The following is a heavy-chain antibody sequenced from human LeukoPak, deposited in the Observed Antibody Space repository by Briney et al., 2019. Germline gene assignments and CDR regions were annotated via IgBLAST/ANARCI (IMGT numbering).Heavy chain of an antibody. CDR2: ISHNGSNK. J-gene: IGHJ4*02. CDR1: GFTFSSYA. D-gene: IGHD6-13*01. CDR3: ARDSSSWSRYFDY. V-gene: IGHV3-30-3*01. Sequence: GGSLRLSCAASGFTFSSYAMHWVRQAPGKGLEWVAVISHNGSNKYYADSVKGRFTISRDNSKNTLYLQMNSLRAEDTAVYYCARDSSSWSRYFDYWGQGTLVTVSS.